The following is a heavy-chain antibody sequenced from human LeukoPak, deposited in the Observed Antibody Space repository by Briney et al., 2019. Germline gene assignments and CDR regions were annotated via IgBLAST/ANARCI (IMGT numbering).Heavy chain of an antibody. D-gene: IGHD4-17*01. CDR1: GFTFTSYT. V-gene: IGHV3-21*01. CDR3: AKTYGHFDD. CDR2: ITSSSSYI. Sequence: PGGSLRLSCAASGFTFTSYTMNWVRQAPGKGLEWVSSITSSSSYIYYEDSVKGRFTISRDNAKNSLYLQMTSLRVEDTAVYYCAKTYGHFDDWGQGTLVTVSS. J-gene: IGHJ4*02.